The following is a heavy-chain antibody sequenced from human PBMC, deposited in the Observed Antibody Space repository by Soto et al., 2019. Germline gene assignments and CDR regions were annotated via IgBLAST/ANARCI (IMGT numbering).Heavy chain of an antibody. CDR1: GYSFPTTL. Sequence: GESLKISCKGSGYSFPTTLISWVRQLPVKGLEHMGLIYPGDSDAMYSPSFQGQVTISDDKSISTAYLQWDSLKASETAIYYCATQIMVILASGFDICGQGTIVTLSS. CDR3: ATQIMVILASGFDI. D-gene: IGHD2-21*01. V-gene: IGHV5-51*01. CDR2: IYPGDSDA. J-gene: IGHJ3*02.